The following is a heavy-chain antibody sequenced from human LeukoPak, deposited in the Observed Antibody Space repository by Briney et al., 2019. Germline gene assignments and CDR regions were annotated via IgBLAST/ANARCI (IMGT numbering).Heavy chain of an antibody. J-gene: IGHJ3*02. D-gene: IGHD6-13*01. Sequence: SETLSLTCAVYGGCFSGYYWSWIRQPPGKGLEWIVEINHSGSTNYNPSLKSRVTISVDTSRNQFSLKLSSVTAADTAVYYCARGRGQQVGNGAFDIWGQGTMVTVSS. CDR1: GGCFSGYY. CDR3: ARGRGQQVGNGAFDI. V-gene: IGHV4-34*01. CDR2: INHSGST.